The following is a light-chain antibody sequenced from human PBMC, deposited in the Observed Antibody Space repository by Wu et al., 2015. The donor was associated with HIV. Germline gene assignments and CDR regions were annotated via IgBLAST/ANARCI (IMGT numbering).Light chain of an antibody. CDR3: HQYGNSPNT. CDR2: GAS. CDR1: QSVSSNF. J-gene: IGKJ2*01. V-gene: IGKV3-20*01. Sequence: EIVLTQSPGTLSLSPGERATLSCRASQSVSSNFLAWFQQKPGQAPRLLIYGASSRATGIPDRFTGTGSGTGFTLTISRLEPEDSAVYYCHQYGNSPNTFGQGTKLEIK.